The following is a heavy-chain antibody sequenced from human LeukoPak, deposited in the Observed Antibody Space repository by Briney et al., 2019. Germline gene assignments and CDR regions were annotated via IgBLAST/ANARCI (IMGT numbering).Heavy chain of an antibody. CDR1: GFTFSSYS. J-gene: IGHJ6*02. Sequence: GGSLRLSCAASGFTFSSYSMNWVRQAPGKGLEWVSSISSSSSYIYYADSVKGRFTISRDNAKNSLYLQMNSLRAEDTAVYYCARGDRGVTQTIYYYYYYGMDVWGQGTTVTVSS. CDR2: ISSSSSYI. V-gene: IGHV3-21*01. D-gene: IGHD3-10*01. CDR3: ARGDRGVTQTIYYYYYYGMDV.